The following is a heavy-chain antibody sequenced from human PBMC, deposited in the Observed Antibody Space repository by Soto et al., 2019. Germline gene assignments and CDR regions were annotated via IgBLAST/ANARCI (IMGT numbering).Heavy chain of an antibody. CDR2: ISHSGTTI. CDR3: ARFARYGDYGESFDS. Sequence: QVQLVESGGGLVKPGGSLTLSCAASGFTFSDYYMSWIRQAPGKGLEWVSYISHSGTTIYYADSVKGRFTISRDNAKNSLYLQMNSRRAEDTAVYYCARFARYGDYGESFDSWGQGTLVTVSS. CDR1: GFTFSDYY. J-gene: IGHJ4*02. V-gene: IGHV3-11*01. D-gene: IGHD4-17*01.